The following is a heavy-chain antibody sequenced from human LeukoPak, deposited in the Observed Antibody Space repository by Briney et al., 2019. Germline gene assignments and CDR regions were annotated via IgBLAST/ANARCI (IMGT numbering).Heavy chain of an antibody. J-gene: IGHJ6*02. Sequence: GGSLRLSCAASGFTFSSYAMSWVRQAPGKGLEWVSAISGSGGSTYYADSVKGRFTISRDNSKNTLYLQMNSLRAEDTAVYYCAKCGDSSIGYYYGMDVWGQGTTVTVSS. CDR2: ISGSGGST. D-gene: IGHD3-22*01. CDR1: GFTFSSYA. V-gene: IGHV3-23*01. CDR3: AKCGDSSIGYYYGMDV.